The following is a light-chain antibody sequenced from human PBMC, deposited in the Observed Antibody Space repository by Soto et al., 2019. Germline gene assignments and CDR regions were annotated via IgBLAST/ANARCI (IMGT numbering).Light chain of an antibody. CDR2: TAS. V-gene: IGKV1-39*01. Sequence: GDRVTINCRASQGIRNDLGWYQQKPGKAPKLLIYTASTLQSGVPSRFSGSESGTDFTLTISSLQPEDFATYYCQQSYTNPITFGQGTRLEIK. CDR1: QGIRND. CDR3: QQSYTNPIT. J-gene: IGKJ5*01.